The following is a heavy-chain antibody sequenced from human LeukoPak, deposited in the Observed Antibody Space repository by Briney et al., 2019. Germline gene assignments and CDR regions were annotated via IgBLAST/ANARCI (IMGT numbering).Heavy chain of an antibody. V-gene: IGHV3-21*01. D-gene: IGHD5-24*01. CDR1: AFTFISYS. CDR3: AREDHHGFDG. J-gene: IGHJ6*03. CDR2: ISSSSRYI. Sequence: KPGACLTLSCSPSAFTFISYSTDSVRQAPGGGLGWVSSISSSSRYINYAASVKGRFTISRDNAKNCLNLEDTSLSDEDRAVYYCAREDHHGFDGWGNGTTVTVSS.